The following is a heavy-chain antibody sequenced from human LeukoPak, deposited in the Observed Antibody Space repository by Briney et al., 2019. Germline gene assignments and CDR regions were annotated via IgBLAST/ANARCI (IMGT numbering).Heavy chain of an antibody. CDR3: ARVRYGDSPHDAFDI. CDR1: GYTFTVYY. D-gene: IGHD4-17*01. Sequence: ASVKVSCRASGYTFTVYYMHWVRQAPGQGREGMGWINPNSGGTNYAQKFQGRVTMTRDTSISTAYMELSRLRSDDTAVYYCARVRYGDSPHDAFDIWGQGTMVTVSS. CDR2: INPNSGGT. J-gene: IGHJ3*02. V-gene: IGHV1-2*02.